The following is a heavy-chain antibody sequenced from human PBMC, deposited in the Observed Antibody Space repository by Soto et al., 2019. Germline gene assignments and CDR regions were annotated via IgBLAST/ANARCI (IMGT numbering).Heavy chain of an antibody. CDR2: INPNSGGT. V-gene: IGHV1-2*02. CDR1: GYTFTGYY. Sequence: ASVKVSCKASGYTFTGYYMHWVRQAPGQGLEWMGWINPNSGGTNYAQKFQGRVTMTRDTSISTAYMELSRLRSDDTAVYYCAREGGIAAAGKRWFDPWGQGTLVTVSS. CDR3: AREGGIAAAGKRWFDP. D-gene: IGHD6-13*01. J-gene: IGHJ5*02.